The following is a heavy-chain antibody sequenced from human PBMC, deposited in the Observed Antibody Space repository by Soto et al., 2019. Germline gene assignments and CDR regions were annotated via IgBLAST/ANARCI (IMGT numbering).Heavy chain of an antibody. D-gene: IGHD3-3*01. V-gene: IGHV3-9*01. CDR3: AKDMRSGYDFWSGYGAFDY. J-gene: IGHJ4*02. CDR2: ISWNSGSI. Sequence: EVQLVESGGGLVQPGRSLRLSCAASGFTFDDYAMHWVRQAPGKGLEWVSGISWNSGSIGYADSVKGRFTISSDNAKNSLDLQMNSLRAEDTALYYCAKDMRSGYDFWSGYGAFDYWGQGTLVTVSS. CDR1: GFTFDDYA.